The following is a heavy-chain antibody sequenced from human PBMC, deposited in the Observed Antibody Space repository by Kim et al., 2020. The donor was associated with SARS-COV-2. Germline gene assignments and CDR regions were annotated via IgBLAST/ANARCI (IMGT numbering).Heavy chain of an antibody. CDR3: ARPGSGSSFGAFDI. CDR1: GGSISSGGYY. V-gene: IGHV4-31*03. D-gene: IGHD3-10*01. CDR2: IYYSGST. J-gene: IGHJ3*02. Sequence: SETLSLTCTVSGGSISSGGYYWSWIRQHPGKGLEWIGYIYYSGSTYYNPSLKSRVTISVDTSKNQFSLKLSSVTAADTAVYYCARPGSGSSFGAFDIWGQGTMVTLSS.